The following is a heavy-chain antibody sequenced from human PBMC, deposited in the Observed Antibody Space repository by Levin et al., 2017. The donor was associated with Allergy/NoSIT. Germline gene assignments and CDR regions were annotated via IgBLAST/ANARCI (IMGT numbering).Heavy chain of an antibody. CDR3: AKGKYGSAYSSILD. V-gene: IGHV3-23*01. D-gene: IGHD6-13*01. J-gene: IGHJ4*02. CDR1: GFTFSNYE. Sequence: GGSLRLSCAASGFTFSNYEMTWVRQDPGKGLEWVSAITASGGSTYYTDSVKGRFTISRDNSKNTLYLQMGSLRAEDTAVYYCAKGKYGSAYSSILDWGQGALVTVSS. CDR2: ITASGGST.